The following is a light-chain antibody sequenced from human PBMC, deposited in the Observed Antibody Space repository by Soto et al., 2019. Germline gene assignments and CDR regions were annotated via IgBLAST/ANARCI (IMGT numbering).Light chain of an antibody. J-gene: IGKJ1*01. V-gene: IGKV3-20*01. CDR3: QQYGSSPRT. CDR2: GAS. Sequence: EIGLTQSPGTLSLSPGDRATLSCRASQSVSSNYVAWYQQKSGQAPRLLVYGASIRATGIPDSFSGSGSGTDFTLAIRRLEPEDFAVYYCQQYGSSPRTFGQGTKVEIK. CDR1: QSVSSNY.